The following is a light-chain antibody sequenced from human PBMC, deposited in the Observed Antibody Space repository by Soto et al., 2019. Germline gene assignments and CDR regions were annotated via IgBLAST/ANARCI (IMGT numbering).Light chain of an antibody. CDR3: QQSYNTPYT. CDR2: AAS. CDR1: QSISSY. V-gene: IGKV1-39*01. J-gene: IGKJ3*01. Sequence: IQMTQSPSSLSASVGDRVTITCRASQSISSYLNWYQQKPGKAPKLLIYAASSLQSGVPSRFSGSGSGTDFTLTATSLQPEDFATYYCQQSYNTPYTFGPGTTVDVK.